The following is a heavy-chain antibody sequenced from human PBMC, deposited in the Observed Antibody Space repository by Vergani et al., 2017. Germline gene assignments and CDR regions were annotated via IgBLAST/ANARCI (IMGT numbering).Heavy chain of an antibody. CDR3: AEPQGTCAYYYCGFDY. D-gene: IGHD3-22*01. CDR2: ISSDGGST. Sequence: EVQLVESGGGLVQPGRSLRLSCAASGFTFSSYEMNWVRQAPGKGLEWVSTISSDGGSTYYTDSVKGRFTIARDNTKTTLSLQMNSLTAEDTAIYYCAEPQGTCAYYYCGFDYWGQGTLVTVSS. CDR1: GFTFSSYE. J-gene: IGHJ4*01. V-gene: IGHV3-23*04.